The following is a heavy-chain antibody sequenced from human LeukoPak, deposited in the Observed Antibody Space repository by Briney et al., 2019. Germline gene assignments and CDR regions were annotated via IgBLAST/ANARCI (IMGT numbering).Heavy chain of an antibody. CDR2: IFHSGST. J-gene: IGHJ4*02. CDR1: GDSVSSSDYY. Sequence: SETLSLTCTVSGDSVSSSDYYWGWIRQPPGKGLDWIASIFHSGSTYYNPSLKSRVTISVDTSKAQFSLKLSSVTAIDTAVYYCARQKVVRGIIGSPIDYWGQGTLVTVSS. D-gene: IGHD3-10*01. CDR3: ARQKVVRGIIGSPIDY. V-gene: IGHV4-39*01.